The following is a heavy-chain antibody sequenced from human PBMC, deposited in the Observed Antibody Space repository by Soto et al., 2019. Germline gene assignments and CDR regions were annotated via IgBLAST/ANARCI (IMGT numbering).Heavy chain of an antibody. J-gene: IGHJ4*02. CDR3: AKVDRVVLVTRYYFDY. Sequence: PVGSLRLSCAASGFTFSSYAMSWVRHSPGKGLEWVSAISGSGGSTYYADSVKGRFTISRDNSMNTLYLQMNSLRAEDTAVYYCAKVDRVVLVTRYYFDYWGQGTLVTVSS. D-gene: IGHD2-8*02. CDR1: GFTFSSYA. V-gene: IGHV3-23*01. CDR2: ISGSGGST.